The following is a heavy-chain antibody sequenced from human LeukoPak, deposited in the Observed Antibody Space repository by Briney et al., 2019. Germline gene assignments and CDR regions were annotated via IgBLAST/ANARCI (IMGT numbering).Heavy chain of an antibody. J-gene: IGHJ4*02. V-gene: IGHV3-11*01. CDR3: ARRRDFFDC. D-gene: IGHD3-3*01. Sequence: GESLRLSCAASGFTFSDYYMSWIRQAPGKGLEWISYISSSGSTIYYADSVKGRFTMSRDNAKSSLYLQVNSLRCEDTAIYYCARRRDFFDCWGQGTLVTVSS. CDR2: ISSSGSTI. CDR1: GFTFSDYY.